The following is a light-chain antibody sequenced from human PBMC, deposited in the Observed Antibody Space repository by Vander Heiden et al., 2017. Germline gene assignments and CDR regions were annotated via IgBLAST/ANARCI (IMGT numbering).Light chain of an antibody. CDR2: GVS. J-gene: IGKJ2*01. Sequence: IQLTHSPSSMSASVGDRVTITCRASQAITSWLSWYQQKPGKAPKLLIYGVSNLERGVPPRFSGSGSGSEFTLSISSLQPEDFATYICQQAHSFPYTFGQGTTLDMK. CDR1: QAITSW. V-gene: IGKV1-12*02. CDR3: QQAHSFPYT.